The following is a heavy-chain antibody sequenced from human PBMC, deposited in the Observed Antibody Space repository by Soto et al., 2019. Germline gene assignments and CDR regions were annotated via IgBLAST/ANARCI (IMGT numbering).Heavy chain of an antibody. Sequence: GGSLRLSCAASGFTFTRYAMSWVRQAPGKGPEWVSGISATGTNIHYADSVKGRFTISRDNSKNTLNLQMKRLRAEVTALYYCAKGRSYYYYYGVDVWGQGTTVTVSS. CDR2: ISATGTNI. CDR1: GFTFTRYA. CDR3: AKGRSYYYYYGVDV. V-gene: IGHV3-23*01. J-gene: IGHJ6*02.